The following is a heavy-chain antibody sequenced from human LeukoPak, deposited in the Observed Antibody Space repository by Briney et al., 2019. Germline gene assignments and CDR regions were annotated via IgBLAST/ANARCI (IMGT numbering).Heavy chain of an antibody. D-gene: IGHD6-13*01. J-gene: IGHJ4*02. Sequence: PGGSLRLSCTASGFTFSDYSMNWGREAPGKGLGWVSDICLGSRAIYYSDSVKGRFTISRENAKNSLYLQMNSLRTEDTAVYYCARDSYSSSRNDYWGQGTLVTVSS. V-gene: IGHV3-48*01. CDR3: ARDSYSSSRNDY. CDR2: ICLGSRAI. CDR1: GFTFSDYS.